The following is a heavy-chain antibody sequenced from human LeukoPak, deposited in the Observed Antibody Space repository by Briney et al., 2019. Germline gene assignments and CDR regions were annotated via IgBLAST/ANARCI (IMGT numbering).Heavy chain of an antibody. J-gene: IGHJ4*02. V-gene: IGHV3-23*01. D-gene: IGHD3-9*01. CDR1: GFTFSSYA. Sequence: GGSLRLSCAASGFTFSSYAMSWVRQAPGKGLEWVSAISGSGGSTYYADSVKGRFTISRDNSKNTLYLQMNSLRAEDTAVYYCAKRNSYYDILTGREEDYWGQGTLVTVSS. CDR2: ISGSGGST. CDR3: AKRNSYYDILTGREEDY.